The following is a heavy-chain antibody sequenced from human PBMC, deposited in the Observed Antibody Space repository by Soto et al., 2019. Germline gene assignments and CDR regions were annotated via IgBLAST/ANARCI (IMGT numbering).Heavy chain of an antibody. CDR2: INHSGST. CDR3: ARAGQLRYNWNYGFDY. D-gene: IGHD1-7*01. Sequence: TSETLSLTCAVYGGSFSGYYWSWIRQPPGKGLEWIGEINHSGSTNYNPSLKSRVTISVDTSKNQFSLKLSSVTAADTAVYYCARAGQLRYNWNYGFDYWGQGTLVTGSS. J-gene: IGHJ4*02. V-gene: IGHV4-34*01. CDR1: GGSFSGYY.